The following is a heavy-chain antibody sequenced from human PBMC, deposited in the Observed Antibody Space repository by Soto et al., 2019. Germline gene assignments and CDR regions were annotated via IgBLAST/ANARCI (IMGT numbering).Heavy chain of an antibody. CDR2: ISSSGSTM. J-gene: IGHJ5*02. CDR3: ARGSTLDIRTHH. V-gene: IGHV3-48*01. CDR1: GFTFSDYS. Sequence: GGSLRLSCAASGFTFSDYSMNWVRQAPGKGLEWISYISSSGSTMYYADSVKGRFTISRDNAKNSLYLQMDNLRAEDTAVYYCARGSTLDIRTHHWGQGTLVTVSS. D-gene: IGHD2-2*03.